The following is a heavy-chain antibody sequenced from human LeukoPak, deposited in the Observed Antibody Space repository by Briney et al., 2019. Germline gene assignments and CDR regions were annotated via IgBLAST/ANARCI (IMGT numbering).Heavy chain of an antibody. V-gene: IGHV3-33*08. CDR2: VWANGNTK. CDR3: TRDDPSRAFDY. J-gene: IGHJ4*02. D-gene: IGHD2-2*01. Sequence: GGSLRLSCEVSRSMFSGYGMHWVRQAPGKGLEWVAVVWANGNTKYYADSVKGRFTISRDNSKNTLHLQIDSLRAEDTAMYYCTRDDPSRAFDYWGQGTLVNVSS. CDR1: RSMFSGYG.